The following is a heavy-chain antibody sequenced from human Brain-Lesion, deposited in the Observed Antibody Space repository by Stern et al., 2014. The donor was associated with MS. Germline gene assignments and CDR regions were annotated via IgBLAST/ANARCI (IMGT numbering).Heavy chain of an antibody. Sequence: QVQLVQSGGEVMKPGASVKVSCTASGYSFSSYDITWVRQAPGHGLEWVGWMNPYSGNTGYAQKFKGRVSMTSDTSKSTVYMELTSLTSDDTAVYFCARAVRNQLLSEYWGQGTLVTVSS. V-gene: IGHV1-8*01. CDR3: ARAVRNQLLSEY. J-gene: IGHJ4*02. CDR1: GYSFSSYD. D-gene: IGHD2-2*01. CDR2: MNPYSGNT.